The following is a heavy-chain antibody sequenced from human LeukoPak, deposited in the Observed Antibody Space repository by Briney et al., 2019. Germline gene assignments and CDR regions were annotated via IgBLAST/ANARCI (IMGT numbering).Heavy chain of an antibody. J-gene: IGHJ3*02. D-gene: IGHD5-18*01. V-gene: IGHV3-33*01. CDR3: ARIATKYSDGFEDAFDI. CDR1: GFTFSSYG. CDR2: IWYDGSNK. Sequence: GGSLRLSCAASGFTFSSYGMHWVRQAPGKGLEWVAVIWYDGSNKYYADSVKGRFTISRDNSKNTLYLQMNSLRAEDTAVYYCARIATKYSDGFEDAFDIWGQGTMVTVSS.